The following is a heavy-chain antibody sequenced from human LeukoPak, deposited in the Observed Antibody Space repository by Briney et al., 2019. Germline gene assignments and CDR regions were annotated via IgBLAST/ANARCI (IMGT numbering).Heavy chain of an antibody. CDR3: AKSPKVGPTGVFDD. J-gene: IGHJ4*02. Sequence: PGGSLRLSCAASGFTFSSYAMRWVRQAPGKGLEWVSAISASGDFTYYADSVKGRFTISRDFFRNTLYLQMNSLRAEDTAVYYCAKSPKVGPTGVFDDWGQGTLVAVAS. V-gene: IGHV3-23*01. CDR2: ISASGDFT. CDR1: GFTFSSYA. D-gene: IGHD1-26*01.